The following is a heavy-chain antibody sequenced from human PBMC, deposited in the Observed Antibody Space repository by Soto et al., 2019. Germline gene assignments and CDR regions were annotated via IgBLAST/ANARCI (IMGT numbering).Heavy chain of an antibody. J-gene: IGHJ4*02. D-gene: IGHD1-7*01. CDR3: VRGELRPRFDY. Sequence: ASVKVSCKASGYTFTSYGISWVRQAPGQGLEWVGWISGYDGNTDYAHKFRGRVTMTTDTSKNTLSLQMNSLRVEDTAVYYCVRGELRPRFDYWGQGTLVTVSS. V-gene: IGHV1-18*01. CDR2: ISGYDGNT. CDR1: GYTFTSYG.